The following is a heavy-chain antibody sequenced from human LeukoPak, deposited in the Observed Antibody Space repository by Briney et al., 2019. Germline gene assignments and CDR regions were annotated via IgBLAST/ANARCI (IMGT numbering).Heavy chain of an antibody. D-gene: IGHD2-15*01. Sequence: PGGSLRPSCAASGFTFSSYAMSWVRQAPGKGLEWVSSISDNGGSTYYADSVKGRFTISRDNSKNTLYLQMNSLRAEDTAVYYCAKQARLYCSGGSCYWFDPWGQGTLVTVSS. CDR3: AKQARLYCSGGSCYWFDP. V-gene: IGHV3-23*01. CDR2: ISDNGGST. CDR1: GFTFSSYA. J-gene: IGHJ5*02.